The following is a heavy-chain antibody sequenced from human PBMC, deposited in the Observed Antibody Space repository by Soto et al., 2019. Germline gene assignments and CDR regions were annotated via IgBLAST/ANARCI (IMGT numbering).Heavy chain of an antibody. J-gene: IGHJ6*02. Sequence: QVQLVQSGAEVKKPGSSVKVSCKVSGGTFSSHSINWVRQAPGQGPEWMGGIIPIFGTENYAQKFQGRVTITADESTSTAYMALSSLTSEDTALYYCSTSVYCSTTSCYYYYGLYVWGQGTTVIVSS. CDR2: IIPIFGTE. D-gene: IGHD2-2*01. CDR1: GGTFSSHS. CDR3: STSVYCSTTSCYYYYGLYV. V-gene: IGHV1-69*01.